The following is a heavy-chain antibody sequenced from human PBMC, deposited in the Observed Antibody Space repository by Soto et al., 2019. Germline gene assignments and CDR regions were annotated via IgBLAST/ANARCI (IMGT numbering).Heavy chain of an antibody. CDR1: GYRYTIYG. J-gene: IGHJ5*02. CDR2: ISAYNGNT. V-gene: IGHV1-18*01. D-gene: IGHD3-3*01. Sequence: RASVKLSRKASGYRYTIYGISWVRLAPGQGLEWMGWISAYNGNTNYAQKLQGRVTMTTDTSTSTAYMELRSLRSDDTAVYYCARGEVEYNWFDPWGKGTLVTVSS. CDR3: ARGEVEYNWFDP.